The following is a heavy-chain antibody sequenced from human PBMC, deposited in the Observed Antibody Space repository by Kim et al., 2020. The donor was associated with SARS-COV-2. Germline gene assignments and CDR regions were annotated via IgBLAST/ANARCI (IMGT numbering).Heavy chain of an antibody. J-gene: IGHJ4*02. Sequence: YPGSGKGRFTISRDNAKNSLYLQMNSLRAEDTAVYYCARAYSSGWAYFDYWGQGTLVTVSS. D-gene: IGHD6-19*01. V-gene: IGHV3-21*01. CDR3: ARAYSSGWAYFDY.